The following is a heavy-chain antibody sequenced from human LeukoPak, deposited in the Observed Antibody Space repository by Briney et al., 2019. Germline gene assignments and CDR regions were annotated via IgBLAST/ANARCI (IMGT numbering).Heavy chain of an antibody. Sequence: GGSLRLSCAASGFTFSSYAMHWVRQAPGKGLEWVAVISYDGSNKYYADSVKGRFTISRDNSKNTLYLQMNSLRAEDTAVYYCATDYGGNSGDSLDYWGQGTLVTVSS. CDR1: GFTFSSYA. CDR3: ATDYGGNSGDSLDY. V-gene: IGHV3-30-3*01. J-gene: IGHJ4*02. D-gene: IGHD2-21*02. CDR2: ISYDGSNK.